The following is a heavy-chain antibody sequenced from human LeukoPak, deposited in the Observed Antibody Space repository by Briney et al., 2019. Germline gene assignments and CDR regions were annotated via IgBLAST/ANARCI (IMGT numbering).Heavy chain of an antibody. CDR2: IYTSGST. D-gene: IGHD4-17*01. CDR3: ARLTPVATTKNLGFDY. CDR1: GFTFSNAW. V-gene: IGHV4-4*08. Sequence: GSLRLSCAASGFTFSNAWMSWVRQAPGKGLEWIGRIYTSGSTNYNPSLKSRVTISVDTSKNQFSLKLSSVTAADTAVYYCARLTPVATTKNLGFDYWGQGTLVTVSS. J-gene: IGHJ4*02.